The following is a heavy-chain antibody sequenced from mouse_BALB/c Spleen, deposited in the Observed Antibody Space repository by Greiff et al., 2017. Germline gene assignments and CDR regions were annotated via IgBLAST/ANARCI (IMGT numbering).Heavy chain of an antibody. D-gene: IGHD1-1*01. V-gene: IGHV2-9*02. CDR3: AREATVVLDY. CDR2: IWAGGST. J-gene: IGHJ2*01. CDR1: GFSLTSYG. Sequence: QVQLKESGPGLVAPSQSLSITCTVSGFSLTSYGVHWVRQPPGKGLEWLGVIWAGGSTNYNSALMSRLSISKDNSKSQVFLKMNSLQTDDTAMYYCAREATVVLDYSGQGTTLTVSS.